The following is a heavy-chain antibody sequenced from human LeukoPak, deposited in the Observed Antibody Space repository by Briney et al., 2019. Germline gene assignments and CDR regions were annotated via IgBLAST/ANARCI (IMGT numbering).Heavy chain of an antibody. D-gene: IGHD3-9*01. J-gene: IGHJ4*02. Sequence: GGSLRLSCAASGFTVGSYAMSWVRQAPGKGLEWVSAISTSGGSTYYADSVRGRFTISRDISKNTLYLQMSSLRVEDTAVYYCAKNERGEYYDILTGYYPQTFDYWGQGTLVTVSS. CDR2: ISTSGGST. CDR1: GFTVGSYA. V-gene: IGHV3-23*01. CDR3: AKNERGEYYDILTGYYPQTFDY.